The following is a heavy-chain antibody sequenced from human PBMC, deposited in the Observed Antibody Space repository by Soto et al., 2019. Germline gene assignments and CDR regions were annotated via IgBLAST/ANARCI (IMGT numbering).Heavy chain of an antibody. CDR3: AKDLSRWFGEYFYYYYGMDV. V-gene: IGHV3-30*18. CDR1: GFTFSSYG. Sequence: PGGSLRLSXAAAGFTFSSYGMHWVRQAPGTGLEWVAVMSYDGSKYYADTVKGRFTISRDNSKNTLYLQINSLRPEDTAVYYCAKDLSRWFGEYFYYYYGMDVWGQGTTVTVSS. CDR2: MSYDGSK. D-gene: IGHD3-10*01. J-gene: IGHJ6*02.